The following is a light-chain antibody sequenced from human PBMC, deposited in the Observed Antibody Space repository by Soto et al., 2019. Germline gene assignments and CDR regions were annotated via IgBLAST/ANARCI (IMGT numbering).Light chain of an antibody. CDR2: EVN. CDR1: SSDIGAYDY. V-gene: IGLV2-14*01. CDR3: SSYAGSNNLV. Sequence: QSALTQPASLSGSPGQSITISCTGTSSDIGAYDYVSWFQQHPGKAPKLMISEVNNRPSGVSNRFSGSKSGNTASLTVSGLQAEDEAYYYCSSYAGSNNLVFGGGTKLTVL. J-gene: IGLJ3*02.